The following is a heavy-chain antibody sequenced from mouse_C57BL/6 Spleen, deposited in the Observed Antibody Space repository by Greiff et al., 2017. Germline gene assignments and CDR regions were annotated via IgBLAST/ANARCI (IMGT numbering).Heavy chain of an antibody. Sequence: ESGPGLVKPSQSLSLTCSVTGYSITSGYYWNWIRQFPGNKLEWMGYISYDGSNNYNPSLKNRISITRDTSKNQFFLKLNSVTTEDTATYYCAIITTVVPPWYFEVWGTGTTVTVSS. CDR2: ISYDGSN. CDR1: GYSITSGYY. J-gene: IGHJ1*03. CDR3: AIITTVVPPWYFEV. D-gene: IGHD1-1*01. V-gene: IGHV3-6*01.